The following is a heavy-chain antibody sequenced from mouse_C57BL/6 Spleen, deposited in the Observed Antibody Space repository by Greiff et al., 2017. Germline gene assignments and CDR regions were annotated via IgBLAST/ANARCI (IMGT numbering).Heavy chain of an antibody. Sequence: QVQLQQSGAELVKPGASVKLSCKASGYTFTSYWMQWVKQRPGQGLEWIGEIDPSDSYTNYNQKFKGKATLTVDTSSSTAYMQLSRLTSEDSAVYYCARGIGYGYDGMDYWGQGTSVTVSS. J-gene: IGHJ4*01. V-gene: IGHV1-50*01. CDR1: GYTFTSYW. D-gene: IGHD2-2*01. CDR2: IDPSDSYT. CDR3: ARGIGYGYDGMDY.